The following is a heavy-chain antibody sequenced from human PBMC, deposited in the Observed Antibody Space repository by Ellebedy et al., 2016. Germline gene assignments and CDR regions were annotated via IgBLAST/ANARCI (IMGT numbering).Heavy chain of an antibody. D-gene: IGHD3-9*01. CDR1: GFTFDDYA. Sequence: SLKISXAASGFTFDDYAMHWVRQAPGKGLEWVSGISWNSGSIGYADSVKGRFTISRDNAKNSLYLQMNSLRAEDTALYYCAKDMGYDILTGYYDYWGQGTLVTVSS. V-gene: IGHV3-9*01. CDR3: AKDMGYDILTGYYDY. J-gene: IGHJ4*02. CDR2: ISWNSGSI.